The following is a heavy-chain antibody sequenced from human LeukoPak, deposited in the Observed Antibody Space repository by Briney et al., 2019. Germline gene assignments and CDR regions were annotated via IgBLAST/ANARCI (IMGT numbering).Heavy chain of an antibody. J-gene: IGHJ5*02. V-gene: IGHV3-21*01. CDR3: ARELGQLGSVWFDP. Sequence: GRSLRLSCAASGFTFSSYSMNWVCQAPGKGLEWGSSISSSSSYMYYANSVKGRFTISRDNAKNSLYLQMNSLRAEDTAVYYCARELGQLGSVWFDPWGQGTLVTVSS. D-gene: IGHD6-6*01. CDR2: ISSSSSYM. CDR1: GFTFSSYS.